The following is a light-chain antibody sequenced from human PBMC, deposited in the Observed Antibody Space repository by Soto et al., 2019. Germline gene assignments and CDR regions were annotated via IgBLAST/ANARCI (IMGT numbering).Light chain of an antibody. CDR3: SSYTSSSTVA. V-gene: IGLV2-14*01. CDR2: EVS. Sequence: QSVLTQPASVSGSPGQSITISCTGTSSDVGGYNYVSWYQQHPGKAPKLMIYEVSNRPSGVSNRFSGSKSGNTASLTISGLQAEDEADYYCSSYTSSSTVAFGGGTKPTVL. CDR1: SSDVGGYNY. J-gene: IGLJ2*01.